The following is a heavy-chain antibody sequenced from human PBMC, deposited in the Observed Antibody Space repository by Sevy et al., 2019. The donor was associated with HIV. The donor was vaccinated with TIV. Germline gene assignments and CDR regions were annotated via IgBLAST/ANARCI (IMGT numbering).Heavy chain of an antibody. CDR3: AKDWALDIVIVPSAMPAN. Sequence: GGSLRLSCAASGFSFTTYGMHWVRQAPGKGLEWVAVISYDGSKRYYSDSVKGRFTISRDNSKNTVYLQMNSLRVEDTSVYYCAKDWALDIVIVPSAMPANWGQGTLVTVSS. CDR1: GFSFTTYG. CDR2: ISYDGSKR. J-gene: IGHJ4*02. V-gene: IGHV3-30*18. D-gene: IGHD2-2*01.